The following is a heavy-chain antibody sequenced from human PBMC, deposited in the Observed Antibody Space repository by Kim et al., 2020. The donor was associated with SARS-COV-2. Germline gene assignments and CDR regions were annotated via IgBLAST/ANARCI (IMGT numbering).Heavy chain of an antibody. V-gene: IGHV1-2*02. Sequence: NSGGTNYDQKFQGRVTMTRDTSISTAYMELSRLRSDDTAVYYCARDYKAGYWGQGTLVTVSS. J-gene: IGHJ4*02. CDR2: NSGGT. D-gene: IGHD1-1*01. CDR3: ARDYKAGY.